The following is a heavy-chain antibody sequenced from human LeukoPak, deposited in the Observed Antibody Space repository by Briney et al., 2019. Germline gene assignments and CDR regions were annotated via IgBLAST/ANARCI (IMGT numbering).Heavy chain of an antibody. D-gene: IGHD5-12*01. J-gene: IGHJ4*02. V-gene: IGHV4-59*01. CDR1: GGSISSYY. CDR3: ARETRDGYIFDY. CDR2: IYYSGST. Sequence: PSETLSLTCTVSGGSISSYYWSWIRQPPGKGLEWIGYIYYSGSTNYNPSLKGRVTISVDTSKNQFSLKLSSVTAADTAVYYCARETRDGYIFDYWGQGTLVTVSS.